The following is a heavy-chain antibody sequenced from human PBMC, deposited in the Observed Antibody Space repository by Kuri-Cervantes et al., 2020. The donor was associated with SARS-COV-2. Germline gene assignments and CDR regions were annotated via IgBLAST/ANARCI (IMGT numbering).Heavy chain of an antibody. D-gene: IGHD4-11*01. J-gene: IGHJ6*02. CDR3: ARAENYSNHRYYYYYGMDV. V-gene: IGHV4-59*08. Sequence: ESLKISCTVSGGSISSYYWSWIRQPPGKGLEWIGYIYYSGSTNYNPSRKSRVTISVDTSKNQFSLKLSSVTAADTAVYYCARAENYSNHRYYYYYGMDVWGQGTTVTVSS. CDR1: GGSISSYY. CDR2: IYYSGST.